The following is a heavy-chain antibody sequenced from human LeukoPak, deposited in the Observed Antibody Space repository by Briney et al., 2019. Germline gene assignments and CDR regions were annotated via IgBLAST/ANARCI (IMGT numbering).Heavy chain of an antibody. CDR2: IYSGGST. J-gene: IGHJ5*02. D-gene: IGHD6-19*01. V-gene: IGHV3-66*01. CDR1: GFTVSSNY. Sequence: GGSLRLSCAASGFTVSSNYMSWVRQAPGKGLEWVSVIYSGGSTYYADSVKGRFTISRDNSKNTLYLQMNSLRAEDTAVYYCARDPRVALAGTGWFDPWGQGTLVTVSS. CDR3: ARDPRVALAGTGWFDP.